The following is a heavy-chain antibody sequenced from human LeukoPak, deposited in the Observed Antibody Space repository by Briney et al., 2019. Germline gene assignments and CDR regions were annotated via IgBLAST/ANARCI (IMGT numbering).Heavy chain of an antibody. V-gene: IGHV4-34*01. Sequence: PSETLSLTCAVYGGSFSGYYWSWIRQPPGKGLEWIGEINHSGSTNYNPSLKSRVTISVGTSKNQFSLKLSSVTAADTAVYYCARHSSSSYYYYYYYMDVWGKGTTVTVSS. D-gene: IGHD6-6*01. CDR3: ARHSSSSYYYYYYYMDV. CDR1: GGSFSGYY. CDR2: INHSGST. J-gene: IGHJ6*03.